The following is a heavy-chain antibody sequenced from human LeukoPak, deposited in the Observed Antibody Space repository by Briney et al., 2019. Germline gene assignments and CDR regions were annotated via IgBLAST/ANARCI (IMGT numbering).Heavy chain of an antibody. J-gene: IGHJ1*01. CDR1: GYTFTSYY. CDR2: INPSGGST. CDR3: ARAGAGAYIVVVPAATRAEYFQH. Sequence: ASVKVSCKASGYTFTSYYMHWVRQAPGQGLEWMGIINPSGGSTSYAQKFQGRVTMTRDTSTSTVYMEPSSLRSEDTAVYYCARAGAGAYIVVVPAATRAEYFQHWGQGTLVTVSS. D-gene: IGHD2-2*01. V-gene: IGHV1-46*01.